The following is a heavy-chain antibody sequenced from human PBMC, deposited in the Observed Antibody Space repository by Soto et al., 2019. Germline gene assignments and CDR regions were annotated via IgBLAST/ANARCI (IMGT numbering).Heavy chain of an antibody. Sequence: GGSLRLSCAASGFTFTSYAMSWVRQAPGKGLEWVSLISGSGGSTYYADSVKGRFTISRDDSKNAVYLQMGSLRAEDTAVYYCAKQRGYSSGWYGAFDIWGQGTMVTVSS. CDR3: AKQRGYSSGWYGAFDI. CDR2: ISGSGGST. D-gene: IGHD6-19*01. CDR1: GFTFTSYA. V-gene: IGHV3-23*01. J-gene: IGHJ3*02.